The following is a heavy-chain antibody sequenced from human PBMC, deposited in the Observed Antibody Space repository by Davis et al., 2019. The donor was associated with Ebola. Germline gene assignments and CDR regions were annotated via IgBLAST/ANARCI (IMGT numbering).Heavy chain of an antibody. CDR1: GGSFSDYY. J-gene: IGHJ3*02. D-gene: IGHD3-22*01. CDR2: INHSGST. CDR3: ARGSPYDSSGYYLPFDI. Sequence: MPSETLSLTCAVYGGSFSDYYWSWIRQPPGKGLEWIGEINHSGSTNYSPSLKSRVTISVDTSKNQFSLKLSSVTAADTAVYYCARGSPYDSSGYYLPFDIWGQGTMVTVSS. V-gene: IGHV4-34*01.